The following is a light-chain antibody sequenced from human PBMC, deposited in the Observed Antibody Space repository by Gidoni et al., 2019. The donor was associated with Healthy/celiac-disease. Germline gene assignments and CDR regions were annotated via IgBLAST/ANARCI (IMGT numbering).Light chain of an antibody. V-gene: IGLV7-43*01. Sequence: QTVVTPEPGLTVYPGGTVTLPCASSTGAVTSGYYPNWFQQKPGQSPRALTYSTSNKHSWTPARFSGSLLGGKAALTLSVVQPEDEAEYYCLLYYGGARVFGGGTKLTVL. CDR2: STS. CDR1: TGAVTSGYY. J-gene: IGLJ3*02. CDR3: LLYYGGARV.